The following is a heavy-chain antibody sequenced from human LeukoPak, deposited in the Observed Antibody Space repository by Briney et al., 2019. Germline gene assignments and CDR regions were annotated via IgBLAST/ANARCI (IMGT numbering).Heavy chain of an antibody. CDR3: ARHRLDGYPAGWYFDY. CDR2: IYHSGST. Sequence: SETLSLTCTVSGYSISSGYYWGWIRQPPGKGLEWIGSIYHSGSTYYNPSLKSRVTISVDTSKNQFSLKLSSVTAADTAVYYCARHRLDGYPAGWYFDYWGQGTLVTVSS. J-gene: IGHJ4*02. V-gene: IGHV4-38-2*02. CDR1: GYSISSGYY. D-gene: IGHD5-24*01.